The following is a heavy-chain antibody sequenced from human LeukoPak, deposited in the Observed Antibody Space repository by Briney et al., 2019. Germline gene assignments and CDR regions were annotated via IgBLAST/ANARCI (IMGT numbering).Heavy chain of an antibody. V-gene: IGHV4-39*01. J-gene: IGHJ4*02. CDR2: IYYSGST. Sequence: PSETLSLTCTVSGASISSISYYGGWVRQPPGKGVEWIGSIYYSGSTYYTPSLKSRVTVSVDTSRNQFSLKLSSVTAADTAVYYCARRVSTYSYGTLFDHWGQGTLVTVSS. CDR1: GASISSISYY. CDR3: ARRVSTYSYGTLFDH. D-gene: IGHD1-14*01.